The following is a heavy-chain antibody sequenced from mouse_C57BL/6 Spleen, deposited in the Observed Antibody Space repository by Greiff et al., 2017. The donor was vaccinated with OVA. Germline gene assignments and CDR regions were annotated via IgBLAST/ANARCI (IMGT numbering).Heavy chain of an antibody. CDR3: ARRSSSYGPFAY. Sequence: EVQLQQSGPELVKPGASVKISCKASGYTFTDYYMNWVKQSHGKSLEWIGDINPNNGGTSYNQKFKGKATLTVDKSSSTAYMELRSLTSEDSAVYYCARRSSSYGPFAYWGQGTLVTVSA. J-gene: IGHJ3*01. V-gene: IGHV1-26*01. CDR1: GYTFTDYY. CDR2: INPNNGGT. D-gene: IGHD1-1*01.